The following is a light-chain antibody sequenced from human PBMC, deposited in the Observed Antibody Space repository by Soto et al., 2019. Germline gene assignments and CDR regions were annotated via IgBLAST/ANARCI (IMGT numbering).Light chain of an antibody. CDR1: QNINNNY. V-gene: IGKV3-20*01. CDR3: QQHGISHIT. Sequence: TQSPSTLSASVGDRVTITCRASQNINNNYLAWYQHKPGQAPRLLIYDASLRATGVTDRFSGSGSGTDFTLTITRLEPDDSAVYYCQQHGISHITFGQGTRLDIK. J-gene: IGKJ5*01. CDR2: DAS.